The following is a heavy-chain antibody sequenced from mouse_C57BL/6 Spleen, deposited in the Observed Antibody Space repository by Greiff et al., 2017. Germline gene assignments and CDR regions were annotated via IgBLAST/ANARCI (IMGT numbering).Heavy chain of an antibody. CDR1: GYAFSSSW. V-gene: IGHV1-82*01. CDR3: ARDIYYYGYYAMDY. J-gene: IGHJ4*01. CDR2: IYPGDGDT. D-gene: IGHD1-1*01. Sequence: QVQLKQSGPELVTPGASVKISCKASGYAFSSSWMNWVKQRPGKGLEWIGRIYPGDGDTNYNGKFKGKATLTADKSSSTAYMQLSSLTSEDSAVYFCARDIYYYGYYAMDYWGQGTSVTVSS.